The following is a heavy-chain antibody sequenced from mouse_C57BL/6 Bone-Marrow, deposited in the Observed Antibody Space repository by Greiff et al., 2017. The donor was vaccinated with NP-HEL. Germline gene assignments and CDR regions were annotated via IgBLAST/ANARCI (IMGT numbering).Heavy chain of an antibody. CDR3: ARTGRSYAMDY. J-gene: IGHJ4*01. CDR2: IYPRDGST. CDR1: GYTFTSYD. V-gene: IGHV1-85*01. D-gene: IGHD4-1*01. Sequence: QVQLQQSGPELVKPGASVKLSCKASGYTFTSYDINWVKQRPGQGLEWIGWIYPRDGSTKYTEKFKGKATLTVDKASSTAYMELHSLTSEDSAVYFCARTGRSYAMDYWGQGTSVTVSS.